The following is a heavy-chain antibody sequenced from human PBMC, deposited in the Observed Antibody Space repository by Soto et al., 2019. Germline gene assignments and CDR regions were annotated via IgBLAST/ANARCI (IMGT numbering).Heavy chain of an antibody. Sequence: GESLKISCKGSGYSFTSYWIGLVRQMPGKGLEWMGIIYPGDSDTRYSPSFQGQVTISADKSISTAYLQWSSLKASDTAMYYCARQAPSSVAGTTFDYWGKGTLVTVSS. CDR2: IYPGDSDT. J-gene: IGHJ4*02. D-gene: IGHD6-19*01. V-gene: IGHV5-51*01. CDR1: GYSFTSYW. CDR3: ARQAPSSVAGTTFDY.